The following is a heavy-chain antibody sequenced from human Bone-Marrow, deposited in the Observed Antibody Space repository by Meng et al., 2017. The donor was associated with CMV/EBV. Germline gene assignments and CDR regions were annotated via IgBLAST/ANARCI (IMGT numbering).Heavy chain of an antibody. CDR2: ISSSADTK. D-gene: IGHD3-3*01. V-gene: IGHV3-48*03. J-gene: IGHJ6*02. CDR3: ARIPLGSGYYLIGFQYYGMDV. CDR1: GFTFCSYA. Sequence: LTCAASGFTFCSYAMNWVRQAPGKGLEWVSYISSSADTKYYADSVKGRFTISRYKAKNSLYLQMNSLRAEDTAAYYCARIPLGSGYYLIGFQYYGMDVWGQGTTVTVSS.